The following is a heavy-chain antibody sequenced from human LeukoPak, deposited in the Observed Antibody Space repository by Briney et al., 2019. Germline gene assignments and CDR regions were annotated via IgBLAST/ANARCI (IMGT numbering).Heavy chain of an antibody. J-gene: IGHJ3*02. CDR1: GFTFSSYG. V-gene: IGHV3-30*02. D-gene: IGHD3-22*01. CDR2: IRYDGSNK. Sequence: GGSLRLSCAASGFTFSSYGTHWVRQPPGKGRGWGAFIRYDGSNKYYADSVKGRFTISRDNSKNTLYLQMNSLRAEDTAVYYCAKDLLRPYDSSGYYHQFAFDIWGQGTMVTVSS. CDR3: AKDLLRPYDSSGYYHQFAFDI.